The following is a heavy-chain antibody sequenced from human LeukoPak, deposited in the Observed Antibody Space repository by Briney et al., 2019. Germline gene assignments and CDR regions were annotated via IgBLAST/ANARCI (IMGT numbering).Heavy chain of an antibody. CDR1: GGSISSGGYY. D-gene: IGHD1-1*01. V-gene: IGHV4-39*01. CDR3: ARRGSANWNDVSPFDY. Sequence: SETLSLTCTVSGGSISSGGYYWGWIRQPPGKGLEWIGSIYYSGSTYYNPSLKSRVTISVDTSKNQFSLKLSSVTAADTAVYYCARRGSANWNDVSPFDYWGQGTLVTVSS. J-gene: IGHJ4*02. CDR2: IYYSGST.